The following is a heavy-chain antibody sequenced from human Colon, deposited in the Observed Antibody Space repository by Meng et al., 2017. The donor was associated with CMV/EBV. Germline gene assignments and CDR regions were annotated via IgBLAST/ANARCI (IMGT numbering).Heavy chain of an antibody. Sequence: GESLKISCAASGFNFNSHGMHWVRQAPGKGLEWVAFVSSDGINMYYVDSVKGRFTISRDNSKSTLYLQMNSLRTEDTAVYYCARDYWALDVSHFDTWGQGVRITVSS. J-gene: IGHJ5*02. D-gene: IGHD3-9*01. V-gene: IGHV3-30*03. CDR3: ARDYWALDVSHFDT. CDR1: GFNFNSHG. CDR2: VSSDGINM.